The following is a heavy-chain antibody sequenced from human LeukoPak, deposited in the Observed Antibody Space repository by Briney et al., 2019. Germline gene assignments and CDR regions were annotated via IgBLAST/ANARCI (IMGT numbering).Heavy chain of an antibody. J-gene: IGHJ4*02. Sequence: PGGSLRLSCAASGFTFSSSWMSWVRQAPGKGLEWVANIKQDGSEKYYVDSVKGRFTISRDNAKNSLYLQMNSLRAEDTAVYYCARGWAYSGSYWGYWGQGTLVTVSS. CDR3: ARGWAYSGSYWGY. D-gene: IGHD1-26*01. V-gene: IGHV3-7*01. CDR2: IKQDGSEK. CDR1: GFTFSSSW.